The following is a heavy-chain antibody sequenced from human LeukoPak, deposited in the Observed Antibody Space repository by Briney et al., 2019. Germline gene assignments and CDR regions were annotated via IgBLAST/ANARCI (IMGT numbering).Heavy chain of an antibody. Sequence: PSQTLSLTCTVSGGSISSGGYYWSWIRQHPGKGLEWIGYIYYSGSTYYNPSLKSRVTISVDTSKNQFSLKLGSVTAADTAVYYCARYGGSGANWFDPWGQGTLVTVSS. V-gene: IGHV4-31*03. J-gene: IGHJ5*02. CDR1: GGSISSGGYY. CDR3: ARYGGSGANWFDP. D-gene: IGHD3-10*01. CDR2: IYYSGST.